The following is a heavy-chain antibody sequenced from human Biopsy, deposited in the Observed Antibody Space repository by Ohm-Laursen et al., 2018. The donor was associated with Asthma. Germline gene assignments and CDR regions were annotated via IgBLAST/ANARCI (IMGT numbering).Heavy chain of an antibody. Sequence: ASVKVSCQSSGYTFTSYYMHWVRQAPGQGLEWMGIINPSGGSTSYAQKFQGRVTMTRGTSTSTVYMELSSLRSEDTAVYYCARAGALIVGATMGYWGQGTLVTVSS. V-gene: IGHV1-46*01. D-gene: IGHD1-26*01. CDR2: INPSGGST. CDR1: GYTFTSYY. CDR3: ARAGALIVGATMGY. J-gene: IGHJ4*02.